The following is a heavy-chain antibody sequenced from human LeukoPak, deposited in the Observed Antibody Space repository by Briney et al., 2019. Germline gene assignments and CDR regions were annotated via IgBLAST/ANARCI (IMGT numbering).Heavy chain of an antibody. Sequence: SVKICCKASGGTFVSYAISCMRQAPGQWLEWMGGINPIFGTANYAQKFQGKVTITADESTSTAYMELSSQRSEDTAVYYCVRGWDYDSGGRPTAYVYWGQGTLVTVSS. CDR3: VRGWDYDSGGRPTAYVY. J-gene: IGHJ4*02. CDR1: GGTFVSYA. CDR2: INPIFGTA. V-gene: IGHV1-69*13. D-gene: IGHD3-22*01.